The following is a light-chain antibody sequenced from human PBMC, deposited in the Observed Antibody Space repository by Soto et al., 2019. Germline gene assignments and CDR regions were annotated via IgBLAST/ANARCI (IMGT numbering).Light chain of an antibody. CDR3: CSYVGSSTYV. J-gene: IGLJ1*01. V-gene: IGLV2-23*01. CDR2: EGT. Sequence: QSVLTQPASVSGSPGQSITISCTGTSSDVGTYNLVPWYQQHPGKAPKLMVYEGTKRPSGVSNRFSGSKSGNTASLTISGLQAEDEADYYCCSYVGSSTYVFGTGTKVTV. CDR1: SSDVGTYNL.